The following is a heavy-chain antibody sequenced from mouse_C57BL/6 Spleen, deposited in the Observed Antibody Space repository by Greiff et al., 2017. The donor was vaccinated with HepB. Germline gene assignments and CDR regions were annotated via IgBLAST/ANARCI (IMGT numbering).Heavy chain of an antibody. CDR3: ARRGGGYYWYFDV. CDR2: IYPGSGST. J-gene: IGHJ1*03. CDR1: GYTFTSYW. V-gene: IGHV1-55*01. Sequence: QVQLQQPGAELVKPGASVKMSCKASGYTFTSYWITWVKQRPGQGLEWIGDIYPGSGSTNYNEKFKSKATLTVDKSSSTAYMQLSSLTSEDSAVYYCARRGGGYYWYFDVWGTGTTVTVSS. D-gene: IGHD1-1*02.